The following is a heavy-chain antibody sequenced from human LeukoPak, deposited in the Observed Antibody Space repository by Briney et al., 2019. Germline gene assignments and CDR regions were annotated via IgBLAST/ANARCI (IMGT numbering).Heavy chain of an antibody. D-gene: IGHD2-2*01. Sequence: GGSLRLSCAASGFTFSSFAMGWVRQAPGKGLEWVSAISGSGGYTYYADSVKGRFTISRDNSKNTLYLQMNSLRAEDTAVYYCAKGGQYQLLHFDYWGQGTLVTVSS. CDR1: GFTFSSFA. J-gene: IGHJ4*02. V-gene: IGHV3-23*01. CDR3: AKGGQYQLLHFDY. CDR2: ISGSGGYT.